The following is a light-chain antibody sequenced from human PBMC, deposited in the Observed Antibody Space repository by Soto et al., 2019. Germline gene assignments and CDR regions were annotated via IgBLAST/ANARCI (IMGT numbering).Light chain of an antibody. CDR2: RNY. V-gene: IGLV1-47*01. CDR3: AAWDGSLSGWV. Sequence: QSVLTQPPSASGTPGQRVTISCSGSSSNIGDNYVYWYQQLTGTAPKLLIYRNYQRPSGVPDRFSGSKSGTSASLAISGLRSEDEADYYCAAWDGSLSGWVFGGGTKLTVL. J-gene: IGLJ3*02. CDR1: SSNIGDNY.